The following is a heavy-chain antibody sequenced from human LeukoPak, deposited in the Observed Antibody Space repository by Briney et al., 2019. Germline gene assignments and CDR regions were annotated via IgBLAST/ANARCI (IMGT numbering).Heavy chain of an antibody. Sequence: GGSLRLSCAASLLTFSSYWMIWVRQAPGKGVEGVANIKQYGREKYYVDSVKGRFAISRDNAKNSLYLQMNSLRAEDTAVYYCARDFEPDIVVVQAAPTSDYWGQGTLVRVFS. CDR1: LLTFSSYW. D-gene: IGHD2-2*01. CDR3: ARDFEPDIVVVQAAPTSDY. V-gene: IGHV3-7*01. J-gene: IGHJ4*02. CDR2: IKQYGREK.